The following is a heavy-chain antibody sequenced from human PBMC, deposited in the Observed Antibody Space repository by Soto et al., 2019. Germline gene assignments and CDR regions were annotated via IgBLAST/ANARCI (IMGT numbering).Heavy chain of an antibody. CDR3: ARDSTDIVAVVAANPTDAFEI. CDR2: ISYDGSNK. J-gene: IGHJ3*02. V-gene: IGHV3-30-3*01. CDR1: GFTFSSYA. D-gene: IGHD2-15*01. Sequence: PGGSLRLSCAASGFTFSSYAMHWVRQAPGKGLEWVAVISYDGSNKYYADSVKGRFTISRDNSKNTLYLQMNSLRAEDTAVYYCARDSTDIVAVVAANPTDAFEIRGQRTMVTVSS.